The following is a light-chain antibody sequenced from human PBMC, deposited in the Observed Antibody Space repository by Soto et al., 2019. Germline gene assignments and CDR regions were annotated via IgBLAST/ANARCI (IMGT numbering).Light chain of an antibody. V-gene: IGLV2-8*01. CDR3: SSYAGTHIV. Sequence: QSALTQPPSAPGSPGQSVTVSCTGTSSDVGGYNSVSWYQQHPDKAPKLMIYDVSQRPSGVPDRFSGSKSGNTASLTVSGLQAEDEADYYCSSYAGTHIVFGTGTKLTVL. CDR1: SSDVGGYNS. J-gene: IGLJ1*01. CDR2: DVS.